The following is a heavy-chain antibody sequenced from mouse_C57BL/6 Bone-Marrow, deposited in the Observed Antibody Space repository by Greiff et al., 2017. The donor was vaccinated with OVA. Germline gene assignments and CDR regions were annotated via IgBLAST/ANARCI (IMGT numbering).Heavy chain of an antibody. V-gene: IGHV1-22*01. J-gene: IGHJ3*01. CDR1: GYTFTDYN. CDR3: ARGGIYYGYDGFAY. D-gene: IGHD2-2*01. CDR2: INPNNGGI. Sequence: EVQLQQSGPELVKPGASVKMSCKASGYTFTDYNMHWVKQSHGKSLEWIGYINPNNGGISYNQKFKGKATLTVNKSSSTAYMELRSLTSEDSAVYYCARGGIYYGYDGFAYWGQGTLVTVSA.